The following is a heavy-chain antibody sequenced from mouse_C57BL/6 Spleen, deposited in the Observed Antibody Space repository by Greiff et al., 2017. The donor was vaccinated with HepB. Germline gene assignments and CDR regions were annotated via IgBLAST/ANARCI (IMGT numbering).Heavy chain of an antibody. J-gene: IGHJ4*01. Sequence: QVQLQQSGAELARPGASVKLSCKASGYTFTSYGISWVKQRTGQGLEWIGEIYPRSGNTYYNEKFTGKATLTADKSASTAYMELRSLTSEDSAVYFCARSGAYYQGAMDYWGQGTSVTVSS. V-gene: IGHV1-81*01. CDR2: IYPRSGNT. D-gene: IGHD1-1*01. CDR3: ARSGAYYQGAMDY. CDR1: GYTFTSYG.